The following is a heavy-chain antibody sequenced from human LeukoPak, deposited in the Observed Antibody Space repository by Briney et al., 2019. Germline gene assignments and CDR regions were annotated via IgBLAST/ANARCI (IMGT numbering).Heavy chain of an antibody. CDR2: INHSGST. D-gene: IGHD6-13*01. CDR3: AREGRIAAAGTKNWFDP. J-gene: IGHJ5*02. Sequence: SETLSLTCAVYGGSFSGYYWSWIRQPPGKGLEWIGEINHSGSTNYNPSLKSRVTISVDTSKNQFSLKLSSVTAADTAVYYCAREGRIAAAGTKNWFDPWGQGTLVTVSS. V-gene: IGHV4-34*01. CDR1: GGSFSGYY.